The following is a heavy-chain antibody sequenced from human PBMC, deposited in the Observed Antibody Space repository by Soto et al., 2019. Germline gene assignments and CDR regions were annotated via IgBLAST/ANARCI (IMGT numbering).Heavy chain of an antibody. J-gene: IGHJ6*02. CDR2: IWSDGSNK. D-gene: IGHD2-15*01. V-gene: IGHV3-33*01. Sequence: QVQLVESWGGVVQPGRSVRLSCAASGFTFMSYGLPWLGQAPGQGLEWLAVIWSDGSNKYYAESVKGRVTISRDNSENTLSLQMNSLTAEDTAGYYCARDPRPGWPLLVLSYRYGMDVWGQGTTLTVSS. CDR3: ARDPRPGWPLLVLSYRYGMDV. CDR1: GFTFMSYG.